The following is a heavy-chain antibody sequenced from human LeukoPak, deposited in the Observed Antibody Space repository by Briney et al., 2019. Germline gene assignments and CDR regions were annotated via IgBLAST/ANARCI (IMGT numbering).Heavy chain of an antibody. CDR2: IHPGDSDI. J-gene: IGHJ4*02. Sequence: KPGESVKISCQGSGYTFTTYWIGWLRQMPGKGLEWMGIIHPGDSDIRYSPSFKGQVTISADKSISTAYLQWSNPKASDTDIYYCAKQITISHFDYWGQGTLVTVSS. CDR3: AKQITISHFDY. CDR1: GYTFTTYW. D-gene: IGHD3-3*01. V-gene: IGHV5-51*01.